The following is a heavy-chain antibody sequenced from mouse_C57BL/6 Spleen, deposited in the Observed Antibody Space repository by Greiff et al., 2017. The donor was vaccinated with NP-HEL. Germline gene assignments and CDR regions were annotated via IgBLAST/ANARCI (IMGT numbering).Heavy chain of an antibody. CDR1: GYAFSSYW. Sequence: VQLHQSGAELVKPGASVKISCKASGYAFSSYWMNWVKQRPGKGLEWIGQIYPGDGDTNYNGKFKGKATLTADKSSSTAYMQLSSLTSEDSAVYFCARSLLDYAMDYWGQGTSVTVSS. J-gene: IGHJ4*01. V-gene: IGHV1-80*01. CDR2: IYPGDGDT. CDR3: ARSLLDYAMDY. D-gene: IGHD6-1*01.